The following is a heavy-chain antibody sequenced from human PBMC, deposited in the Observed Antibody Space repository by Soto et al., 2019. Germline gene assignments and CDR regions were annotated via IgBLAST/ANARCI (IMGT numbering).Heavy chain of an antibody. CDR2: ISWNSGNI. CDR3: AKGTYDTSRYYTATEY. D-gene: IGHD3-22*01. CDR1: GFTFDDYA. Sequence: EVQLVESGGGLVQPGRSLRLSCAASGFTFDDYAMHWVLQPPGRGLEWVSGISWNSGNIGYADTVKGRFTISKDNAKNSLYLKMHSLRTEDTAVYYCAKGTYDTSRYYTATEYWGQGTLVTVSS. J-gene: IGHJ4*02. V-gene: IGHV3-9*01.